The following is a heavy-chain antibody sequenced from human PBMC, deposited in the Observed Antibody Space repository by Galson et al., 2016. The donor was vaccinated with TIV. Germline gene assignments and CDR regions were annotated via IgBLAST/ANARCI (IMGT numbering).Heavy chain of an antibody. V-gene: IGHV4-59*01. Sequence: SETLSLTCTVSGGSISSYYWSWIRQPPGKGLEWIGYIYYSGSTNYDPSLKSRVTISVDTSKNQFSLKLSSVTAADTAVYYCARDFTDSSGYYHTHWYFDLWGRGTLVTASS. CDR1: GGSISSYY. J-gene: IGHJ2*01. CDR3: ARDFTDSSGYYHTHWYFDL. CDR2: IYYSGST. D-gene: IGHD3-22*01.